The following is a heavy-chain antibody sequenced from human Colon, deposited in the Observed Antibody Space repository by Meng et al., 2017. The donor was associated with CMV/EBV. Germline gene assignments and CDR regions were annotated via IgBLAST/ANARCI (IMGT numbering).Heavy chain of an antibody. D-gene: IGHD3-3*01. J-gene: IGHJ6*02. V-gene: IGHV1-69*16. CDR3: ARALPIEVFHYGLDV. CDR1: GYSFIGYY. Sequence: SVKVSCKASGYSFIGYYLHWVRQAPGQGLDWMGGITPILGKANYAQKFQDRVTISTDESTNTAYMELSSLRSDDTAVYYCARALPIEVFHYGLDVWGQGTTVTVSS. CDR2: ITPILGKA.